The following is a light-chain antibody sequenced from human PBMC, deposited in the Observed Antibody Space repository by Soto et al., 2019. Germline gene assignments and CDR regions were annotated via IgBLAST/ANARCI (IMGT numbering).Light chain of an antibody. Sequence: EIVLAQSPGTLSLSPGERATLSCRANQSVSSNYLAWYQQKPGQAPRLLIYGASSRATGIPDRFTGSGSGTDFALTISRLEPEDFAVYYCQQYGSSYPWTFGQGTKVDIK. V-gene: IGKV3-20*01. CDR1: QSVSSNY. CDR3: QQYGSSYPWT. J-gene: IGKJ1*01. CDR2: GAS.